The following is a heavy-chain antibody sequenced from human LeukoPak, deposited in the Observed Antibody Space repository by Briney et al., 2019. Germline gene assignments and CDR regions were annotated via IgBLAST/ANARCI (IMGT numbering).Heavy chain of an antibody. V-gene: IGHV4-39*01. CDR3: ARYRDMASAGSYFDY. Sequence: SETLSLTCTFSGGSFSNYYWGWIRQPPGKGLEWIGSIYYSGSTYYNPSLKSRVTVSVDTSKNHFSLKLSSVTAADTAVYYCARYRDMASAGSYFDYWGQGTLVTVSS. D-gene: IGHD6-13*01. CDR1: GGSFSNYY. CDR2: IYYSGST. J-gene: IGHJ4*02.